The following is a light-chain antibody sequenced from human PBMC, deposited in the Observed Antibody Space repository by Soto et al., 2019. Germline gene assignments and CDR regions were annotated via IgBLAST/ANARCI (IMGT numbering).Light chain of an antibody. V-gene: IGLV1-40*01. J-gene: IGLJ3*02. CDR1: SSNIGAGHA. CDR3: QSYDTSLRGWL. CDR2: GDT. Sequence: QLVLTQPPSVSGAPWQRVTISCTGTSSNIGAGHAVHWYRQFPGAAPKLLIYGDTHRPSGVPDRFSGSKSATSASLVISGLQAEDEADYYCQSYDTSLRGWLFGGGTKVTVL.